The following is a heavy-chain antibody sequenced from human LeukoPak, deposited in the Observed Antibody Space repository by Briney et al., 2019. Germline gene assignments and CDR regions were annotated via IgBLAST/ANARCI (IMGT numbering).Heavy chain of an antibody. CDR3: ARYGVNNNLFDP. Sequence: SETLSLTRIVSGGSISSSNYYWGWIRQPPGKGLEWIGSVYYSGSIYHNPSLKSRVTISVDTSKNQFSLKLSSVTAADTAVYYCARYGVNNNLFDPWGQGTLVTVSS. CDR2: VYYSGSI. D-gene: IGHD3-10*01. V-gene: IGHV4-39*01. CDR1: GGSISSSNYY. J-gene: IGHJ5*02.